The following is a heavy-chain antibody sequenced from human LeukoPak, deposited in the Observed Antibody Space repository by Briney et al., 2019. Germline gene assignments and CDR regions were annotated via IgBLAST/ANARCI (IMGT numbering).Heavy chain of an antibody. CDR2: IIPILGIA. V-gene: IGHV1-69*04. D-gene: IGHD4-11*01. Sequence: SGKLSCKASGGTFSSYAISWVRQAPGQGLEWMGRIIPILGIANYAQKFQGRVTITADKSTSTAYMELSSLRSEDTAVYYCAMTPAYYYYGMDVWGQGTTVTVSS. CDR3: AMTPAYYYYGMDV. J-gene: IGHJ6*02. CDR1: GGTFSSYA.